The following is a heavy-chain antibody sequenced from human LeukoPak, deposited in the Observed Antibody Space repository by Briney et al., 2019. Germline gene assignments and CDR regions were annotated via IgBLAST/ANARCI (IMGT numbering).Heavy chain of an antibody. CDR2: MNPNSGNT. V-gene: IGHV1-8*03. CDR1: GYTLTSYD. J-gene: IGHJ6*03. D-gene: IGHD6-19*01. Sequence: ASVKVSCKASGYTLTSYDINWVRQATGQGLEWMGWMNPNSGNTGYAQKFQGRVTITRNTSISTAYMELRSLRSDDTAVYYCARSEQFPYYMDVWGKGTTVTVSS. CDR3: ARSEQFPYYMDV.